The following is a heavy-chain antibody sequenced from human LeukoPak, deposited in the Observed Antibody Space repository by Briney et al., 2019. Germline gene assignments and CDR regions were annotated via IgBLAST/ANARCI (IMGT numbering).Heavy chain of an antibody. CDR1: RFTVSSSF. D-gene: IGHD5-12*01. CDR2: IYSGGST. CDR3: TTDDHATTIRGSLY. J-gene: IGHJ4*02. V-gene: IGHV3-66*01. Sequence: PGGSLRLSCAATRFTVSSSFMSWVRQAPGKGLEWVSVIYSGGSTYYADSVKGRFTISRDNSKNTLYLQMNSLRAEDTAVYYCTTDDHATTIRGSLYWGQGTLVTVSS.